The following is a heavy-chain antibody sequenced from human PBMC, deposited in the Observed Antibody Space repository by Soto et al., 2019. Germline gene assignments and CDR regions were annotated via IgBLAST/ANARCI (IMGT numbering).Heavy chain of an antibody. Sequence: GGSLRLSCAASGFTFSTYAMIWVRQAPGKGLEWVSAISESGGRTDYADSVKGRFTISRDNSKNTLYLQMNSLRAEDTAVYYCAKDWYGMDVWGQGTTVTVSS. J-gene: IGHJ6*02. V-gene: IGHV3-23*01. CDR1: GFTFSTYA. CDR3: AKDWYGMDV. CDR2: ISESGGRT.